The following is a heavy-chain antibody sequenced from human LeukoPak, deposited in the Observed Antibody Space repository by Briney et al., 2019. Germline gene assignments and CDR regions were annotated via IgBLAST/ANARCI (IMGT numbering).Heavy chain of an antibody. CDR1: GYTFTGYY. Sequence: ASVKVSCKASGYTFTGYYMHWVRQAPGQGLEWMGRINPNSGGTNYAQKFQGRVTITRDTSISTAYMELSRLRSDDTAVYYCALLLWFGELLQRSDYWGQGTLVTVSS. J-gene: IGHJ4*02. CDR2: INPNSGGT. CDR3: ALLLWFGELLQRSDY. D-gene: IGHD3-10*01. V-gene: IGHV1-2*06.